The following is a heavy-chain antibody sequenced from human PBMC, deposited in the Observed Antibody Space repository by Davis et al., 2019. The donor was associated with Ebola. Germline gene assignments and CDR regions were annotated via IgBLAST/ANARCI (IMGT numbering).Heavy chain of an antibody. CDR3: ARDGRWGSSWYWGY. V-gene: IGHV3-7*01. CDR1: GFTFSSYR. J-gene: IGHJ4*02. Sequence: GGSLRLSCAASGFTFSSYRMSWVRQAPGKGLEWVANIKQDGSEKYYVDSVKGRFTISRDNAKNSLYLQMNSLRAEDTAVYYCARDGRWGSSWYWGYWGQGTLVTVSS. D-gene: IGHD6-13*01. CDR2: IKQDGSEK.